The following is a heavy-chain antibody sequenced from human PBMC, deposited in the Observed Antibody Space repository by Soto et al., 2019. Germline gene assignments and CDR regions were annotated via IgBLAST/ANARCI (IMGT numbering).Heavy chain of an antibody. CDR2: IRAYNGNT. CDR1: GYTFTSKG. CDR3: AREQHIRSPFYYYGMDV. Sequence: ASVKVSCKASGYTFTSKGISWMRQSPAQGLEWMGWIRAYNGNTNYAQKLQGRVTMTTDTSTSKAYMEPRSLRSDDTAVYYSAREQHIRSPFYYYGMDVWGQGTTVTVSS. V-gene: IGHV1-18*01. D-gene: IGHD3-10*01. J-gene: IGHJ6*02.